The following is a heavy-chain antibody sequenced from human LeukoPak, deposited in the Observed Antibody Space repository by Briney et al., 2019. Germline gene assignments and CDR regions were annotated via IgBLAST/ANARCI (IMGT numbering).Heavy chain of an antibody. V-gene: IGHV1-18*04. CDR3: ARSYYDYVWGSYRTYYFDY. Sequence: ASVKVSCKASGYTFTSYGISWVRQAPGQGLEWMGWISAYNGNTNYAQKLQGRVTMTTDTSTSIAYMELRSLRSDDTAVYYCARSYYDYVWGSYRTYYFDYWGQGTLVTVSS. CDR2: ISAYNGNT. J-gene: IGHJ4*02. CDR1: GYTFTSYG. D-gene: IGHD3-16*02.